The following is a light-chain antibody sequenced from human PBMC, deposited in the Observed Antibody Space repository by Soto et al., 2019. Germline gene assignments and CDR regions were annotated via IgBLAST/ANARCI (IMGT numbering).Light chain of an antibody. CDR1: QSIRSS. V-gene: IGKV1-39*01. J-gene: IGKJ2*01. CDR3: QQSFSIPIYT. CDR2: GTS. Sequence: DIRMTQSPSSLSASVGDRVTISCRASQSIRSSLHWYQQRPGTPPNLLIYGTSSLQSGVPSRFRGGGSGTDFTLTISGVQPEDFATYYCQQSFSIPIYTFGQGTKVDIK.